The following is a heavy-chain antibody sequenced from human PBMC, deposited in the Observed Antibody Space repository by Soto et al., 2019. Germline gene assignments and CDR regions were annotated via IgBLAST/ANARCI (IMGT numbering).Heavy chain of an antibody. Sequence: QVQLVQSGAEVKKPGASVKVSCKASGYTFTSYDFNWVRQATGQGPEWLGWMNPVSGDTGYSQKFQGRGTMTSDTSISTADMELSSLRSEDAAVYYCASAPRNWGFDFWGQGTQVTVSS. CDR3: ASAPRNWGFDF. D-gene: IGHD7-27*01. J-gene: IGHJ4*02. CDR1: GYTFTSYD. CDR2: MNPVSGDT. V-gene: IGHV1-8*01.